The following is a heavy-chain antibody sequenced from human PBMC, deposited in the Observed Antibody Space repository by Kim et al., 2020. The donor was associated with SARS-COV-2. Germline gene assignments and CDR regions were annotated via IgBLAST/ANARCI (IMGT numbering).Heavy chain of an antibody. J-gene: IGHJ6*02. D-gene: IGHD2-15*01. V-gene: IGHV4-59*08. Sequence: PSPKSRVTISVDTSKNQFSLKLSSVPAADTAVYYCARQGSNYYYYGMDVWGQGTTVTVSS. CDR3: ARQGSNYYYYGMDV.